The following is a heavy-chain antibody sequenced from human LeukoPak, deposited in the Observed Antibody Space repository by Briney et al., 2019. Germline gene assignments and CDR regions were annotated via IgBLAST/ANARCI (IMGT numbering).Heavy chain of an antibody. CDR2: IYYSGST. CDR1: GGSISSSSYY. D-gene: IGHD6-19*01. CDR3: ARVVVAVAGTYYYYYMDV. J-gene: IGHJ6*03. Sequence: SETLSLTCAVSGGSISSSSYYWGWIRQPPGKGLEWIGSIYYSGSTYYNPSLKSRVTISVDTSKNQFSLKLSSVTAADTAVYYCARVVVAVAGTYYYYYMDVWGKGTTVTVSS. V-gene: IGHV4-39*07.